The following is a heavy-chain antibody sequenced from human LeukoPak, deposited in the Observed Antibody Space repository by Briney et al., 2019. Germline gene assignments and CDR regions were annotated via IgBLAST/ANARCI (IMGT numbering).Heavy chain of an antibody. CDR3: ARDTHIDDAFDI. CDR1: GFTFSSYD. J-gene: IGHJ3*02. CDR2: MRYDGSYT. V-gene: IGHV3-30*02. D-gene: IGHD5-12*01. Sequence: GGSLRLSCEASGFTFSSYDMHWVRQAPGKGLEWVAFMRYDGSYTYYADSVKGRFTISRDNSENTLYLQMNSLRAEDTAVYYCARDTHIDDAFDIWGQGTTVTVSS.